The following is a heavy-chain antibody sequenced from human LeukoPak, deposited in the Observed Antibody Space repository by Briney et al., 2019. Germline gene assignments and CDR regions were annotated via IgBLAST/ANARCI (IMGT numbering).Heavy chain of an antibody. Sequence: GGSLRLSCAASGFPFSVYWMTWVRQARGKGREWVADISHDVTEFYADSVKGRFTISRDNAETSLDLQMNSLRADDTAVYYCARDKTTAHVFDVWGQGAMVTVSS. J-gene: IGHJ3*01. V-gene: IGHV3-7*01. D-gene: IGHD1-14*01. CDR3: ARDKTTAHVFDV. CDR1: GFPFSVYW. CDR2: ISHDVTE.